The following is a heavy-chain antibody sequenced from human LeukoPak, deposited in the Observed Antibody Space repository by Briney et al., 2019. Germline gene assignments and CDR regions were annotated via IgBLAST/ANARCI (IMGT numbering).Heavy chain of an antibody. V-gene: IGHV4-4*07. D-gene: IGHD2-21*02. CDR3: ARVGGDCGGDCYHYYSMDV. CDR2: IYPTGST. CDR1: GGSISSYY. J-gene: IGHJ6*03. Sequence: SETLSLTCSVSGGSISSYYWSWIRQSAGKGLEWIGRIYPTGSTNYNPSLKSRVTISGDKSKNQFSLKQSSVTAADTAVYYCARVGGDCGGDCYHYYSMDVWGKGTTVTVSS.